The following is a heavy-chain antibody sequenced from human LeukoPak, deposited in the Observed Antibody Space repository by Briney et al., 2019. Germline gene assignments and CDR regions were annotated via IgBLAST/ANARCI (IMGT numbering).Heavy chain of an antibody. CDR1: GGSVSSGSYY. V-gene: IGHV4-61*01. CDR3: ARQSYYDSSGYPLYYFDY. D-gene: IGHD3-22*01. J-gene: IGHJ4*02. CDR2: LYYSGST. Sequence: PSETLSLTCTVSGGSVSSGSYYWSWIRQPPGKGLEWIGYLYYSGSTIYNPSLKSRVTILIDTSKNQFSLKLSSVTAADTAVYYCARQSYYDSSGYPLYYFDYWGQGTLVTVSS.